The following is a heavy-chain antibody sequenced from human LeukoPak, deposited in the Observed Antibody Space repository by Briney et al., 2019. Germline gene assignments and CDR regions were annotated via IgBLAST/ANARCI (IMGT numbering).Heavy chain of an antibody. V-gene: IGHV1-18*01. D-gene: IGHD6-19*01. CDR1: GYTFTSYG. CDR3: ARALPCSSGWYDY. CDR2: ISVYNGNT. J-gene: IGHJ4*02. Sequence: ASVKVSCETSGYTFTSYGINWVRQAPGQGLEWMGWISVYNGNTNYAQKLQGRVTMTTDTSTNTAYMELRSLKSDDTAVYYCARALPCSSGWYDYWGQGTLVTVSS.